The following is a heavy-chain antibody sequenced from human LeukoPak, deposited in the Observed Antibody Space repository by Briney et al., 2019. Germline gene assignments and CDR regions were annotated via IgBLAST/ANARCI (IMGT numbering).Heavy chain of an antibody. CDR3: ARDLYGMDV. Sequence: SETLSLTCTVSGVSFSSGSYYWSGIRPPPGKGLEWIGYTYYSGSTNYNPSLTSRVTISVDTSKNQFSLKLSSVTAADTAVYYCARDLYGMDVWGQGTTVTVSS. CDR2: TYYSGST. CDR1: GVSFSSGSYY. V-gene: IGHV4-61*01. J-gene: IGHJ6*02.